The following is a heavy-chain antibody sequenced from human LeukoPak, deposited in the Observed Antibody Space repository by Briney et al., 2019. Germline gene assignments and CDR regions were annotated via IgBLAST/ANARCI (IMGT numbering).Heavy chain of an antibody. CDR3: VRFVSYGSGSYYDEGGDY. CDR2: INHGRST. Sequence: SGTLSLTCAVYGGSFSGYYWSWIRQPPGKGLEWIGEINHGRSTNYNPSLKSRVTISVDTSKNQFSLKLSSVTAADTAVYYCVRFVSYGSGSYYDEGGDYWGQGTLVTVSS. D-gene: IGHD3-10*01. CDR1: GGSFSGYY. J-gene: IGHJ4*02. V-gene: IGHV4-34*01.